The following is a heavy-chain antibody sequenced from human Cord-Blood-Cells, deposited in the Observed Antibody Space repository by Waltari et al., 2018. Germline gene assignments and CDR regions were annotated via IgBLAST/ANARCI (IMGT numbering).Heavy chain of an antibody. Sequence: QVQLVQSVAEVKKPGSSVKVSCKASGGTFSSYAISWVRQAPGQGLEWMGGIIPIFGTANYEQKFQGRVTITADESTSTAYMELSSLRSEDTAVYYCATHRWGVTYYYDSSGLSPFDYWGQGTLVTVSS. D-gene: IGHD3-22*01. CDR1: GGTFSSYA. CDR3: ATHRWGVTYYYDSSGLSPFDY. V-gene: IGHV1-69*01. J-gene: IGHJ4*02. CDR2: IIPIFGTA.